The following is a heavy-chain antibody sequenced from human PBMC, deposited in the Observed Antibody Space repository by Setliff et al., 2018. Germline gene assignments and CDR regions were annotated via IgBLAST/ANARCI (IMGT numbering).Heavy chain of an antibody. J-gene: IGHJ3*01. CDR3: TRGEFYGAGSYYKPFILPDVFDL. Sequence: GALRLSCAASGFTFADYGMNWVRQAPGKGLEWVSGVEWNGGGTGYADSGKGRFTISRDNSKDSVSLLMNNLRADDTAVYHWTRGEFYGAGSYYKPFILPDVFDLWGQGTMVTVSS. D-gene: IGHD3-10*01. V-gene: IGHV3-20*01. CDR1: GFTFADYG. CDR2: VEWNGGGT.